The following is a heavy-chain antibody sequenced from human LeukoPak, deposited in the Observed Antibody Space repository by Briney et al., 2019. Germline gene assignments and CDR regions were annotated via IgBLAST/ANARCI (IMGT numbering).Heavy chain of an antibody. CDR3: ARHHYGSGSNDAFDI. D-gene: IGHD3-10*01. V-gene: IGHV4-39*01. CDR1: GGSISNSSYY. Sequence: SETLSLTCTVSGGSISNSSYYWGWIRQPPGKGLEWIGSMYYSGSTYYNPSLKSRATISVDTSKNQFSLKLSSVTAADTAVYYCARHHYGSGSNDAFDIWGQGTMVTVSS. CDR2: MYYSGST. J-gene: IGHJ3*02.